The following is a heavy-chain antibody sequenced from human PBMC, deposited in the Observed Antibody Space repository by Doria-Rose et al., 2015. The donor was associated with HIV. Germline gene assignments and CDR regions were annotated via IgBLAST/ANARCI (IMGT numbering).Heavy chain of an antibody. CDR2: FNPSGGT. CDR3: VRGWGRWFNN. D-gene: IGHD3-16*01. Sequence: QPPGKGLAWIGAFNPSGGTNYSTSLKSRVTISVDTSKNQFSLKLTSVTAADTAVYYCVRGWGRWFNNWGQGTRVTVSA. V-gene: IGHV4-34*01. J-gene: IGHJ4*02.